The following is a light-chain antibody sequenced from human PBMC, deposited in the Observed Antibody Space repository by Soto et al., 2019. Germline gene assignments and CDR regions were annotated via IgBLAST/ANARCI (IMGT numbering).Light chain of an antibody. CDR1: QSVSSSY. CDR3: QQYGSSPET. V-gene: IGKV3-20*01. Sequence: IGLTQSPGTLSLSPGERATLSCRASQSVSSSYLAWYQQKPGQAPRLLIYGASSRATGIPDRFSGSGSGTDFTLTISRLEPEDFAVYYCQQYGSSPETFGQGTKVDTK. CDR2: GAS. J-gene: IGKJ1*01.